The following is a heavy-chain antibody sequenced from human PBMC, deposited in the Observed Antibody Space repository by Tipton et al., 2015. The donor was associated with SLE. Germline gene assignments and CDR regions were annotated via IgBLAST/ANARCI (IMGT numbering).Heavy chain of an antibody. V-gene: IGHV4-59*01. CDR2: VYYSGGT. Sequence: TLSLTCTVSGGSITNYYWTWIRQAPGKGLEWIGYVYYSGGTSYNPSLKSRVTVSVDTSKNQFSLRLSSGTAADTAVYYCARFGYCSRGSCYYYGLDVWGRGTTVTVSS. D-gene: IGHD2-15*01. CDR1: GGSITNYY. CDR3: ARFGYCSRGSCYYYGLDV. J-gene: IGHJ6*02.